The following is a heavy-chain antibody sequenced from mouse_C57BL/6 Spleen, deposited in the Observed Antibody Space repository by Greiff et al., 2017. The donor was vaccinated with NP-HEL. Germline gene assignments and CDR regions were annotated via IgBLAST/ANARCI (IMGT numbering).Heavy chain of an antibody. CDR3: ARDSNYVFMDY. J-gene: IGHJ4*01. Sequence: QVQLQQSGPELVKPGASVKISCKASGYAFSSSWMNWVKQRPGKGLEWIGRIYPGDGDTNYNGKFKGKATLTADKSSSTAYMQLSSLTSEDSAVYFCARDSNYVFMDYWGQGTSVTVSS. D-gene: IGHD2-5*01. V-gene: IGHV1-82*01. CDR1: GYAFSSSW. CDR2: IYPGDGDT.